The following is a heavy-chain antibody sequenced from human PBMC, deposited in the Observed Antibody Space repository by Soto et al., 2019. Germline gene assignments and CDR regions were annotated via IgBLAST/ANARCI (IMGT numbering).Heavy chain of an antibody. V-gene: IGHV1-69*13. CDR3: ARVPSLPPDY. J-gene: IGHJ4*02. CDR2: IIPIFGTA. Sequence: VASVKVSCKASGGTFSSYAISWVRQAPGQGLEWMGGIIPIFGTANYAQKFQGRVTITADESTSTAYMELRSLRSDDTAVYYFARVPSLPPDYWGQGTLVTVSS. CDR1: GGTFSSYA.